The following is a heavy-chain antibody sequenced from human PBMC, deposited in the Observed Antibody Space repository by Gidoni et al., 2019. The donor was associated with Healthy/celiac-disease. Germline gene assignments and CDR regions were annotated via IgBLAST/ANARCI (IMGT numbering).Heavy chain of an antibody. V-gene: IGHV3-49*03. Sequence: AMSWFRQAPGKGLEWVGFIRSKAYGGTTEYAASVKGRFTISRDDSKSIAYLQMNSLKTEDTAVYYCTRDDPDYYDSSGLGDAFDIWGQGTMVTVSS. D-gene: IGHD3-22*01. CDR3: TRDDPDYYDSSGLGDAFDI. J-gene: IGHJ3*02. CDR2: IRSKAYGGTT. CDR1: A.